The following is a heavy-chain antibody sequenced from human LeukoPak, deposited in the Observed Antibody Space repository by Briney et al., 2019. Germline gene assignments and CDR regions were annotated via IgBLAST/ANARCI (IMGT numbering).Heavy chain of an antibody. Sequence: ASVKVSRKASGYTFTNYGISWVRQAPGQGLEWMGWISPYNGNTNYVQKLQGRVTMTTDTSTSTAYMELRSLRSDDTAIYYCAREYYDFWSGYGYWGQGTLVTVSS. J-gene: IGHJ4*02. CDR2: ISPYNGNT. V-gene: IGHV1-18*01. D-gene: IGHD3-3*01. CDR3: AREYYDFWSGYGY. CDR1: GYTFTNYG.